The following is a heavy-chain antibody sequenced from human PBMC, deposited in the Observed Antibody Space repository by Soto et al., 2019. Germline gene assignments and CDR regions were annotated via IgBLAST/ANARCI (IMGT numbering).Heavy chain of an antibody. J-gene: IGHJ4*02. D-gene: IGHD5-18*01. V-gene: IGHV3-48*03. CDR2: ISDDGASI. Sequence: PGGSLRLSCEASGFSFSSFAMNWVRQAPGRGLEWVSYISDDGASIYYADSLKGRFTISRDNAKNSLSLQMNNLRAEDTAVYYCARENSVQAWLHHFDHWGLGILGTVSS. CDR3: ARENSVQAWLHHFDH. CDR1: GFSFSSFA.